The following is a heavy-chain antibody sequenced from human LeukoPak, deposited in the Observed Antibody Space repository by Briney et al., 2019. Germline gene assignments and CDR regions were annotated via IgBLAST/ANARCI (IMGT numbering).Heavy chain of an antibody. Sequence: GASVKVSCKASGYTFTGYYMHWVRQAPGQGLEWMGWINPNSGGTNYAQKFQGRVTMTRDTSISTAYMELSRLRSDDTAVYYCAGDYYDSSGNPLYYFDYWGQGTLVTVSS. D-gene: IGHD3-22*01. CDR1: GYTFTGYY. CDR3: AGDYYDSSGNPLYYFDY. J-gene: IGHJ4*02. CDR2: INPNSGGT. V-gene: IGHV1-2*02.